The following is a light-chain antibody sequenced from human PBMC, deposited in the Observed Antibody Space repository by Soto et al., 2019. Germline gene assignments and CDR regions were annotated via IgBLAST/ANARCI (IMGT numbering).Light chain of an antibody. J-gene: IGKJ2*01. V-gene: IGKV1-39*01. CDR2: AAS. Sequence: DIQMTQSPSSLSASVGDRVTITCRASQSISSYLNWYQQKPGKAPKLLMYAASSLQSGVPSRFSGSGSGTDFTLTISSLQPEDFETYYCQQSYSTPPYTFGQGTKVDIK. CDR1: QSISSY. CDR3: QQSYSTPPYT.